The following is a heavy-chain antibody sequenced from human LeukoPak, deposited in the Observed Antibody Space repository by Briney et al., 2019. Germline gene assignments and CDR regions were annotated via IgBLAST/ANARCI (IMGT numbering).Heavy chain of an antibody. Sequence: PGGSLRLSCAASGFIFSNFEMNWVRQAPGKGLEWVSYISSSGSTIYYADSVKGRFTISRDNAKNSLYLQMNSLRAEDTAVYYCARDFHRRYYDSSGYNAFDIWGQATMVTVSS. J-gene: IGHJ3*02. CDR2: ISSSGSTI. V-gene: IGHV3-48*03. CDR3: ARDFHRRYYDSSGYNAFDI. D-gene: IGHD3-22*01. CDR1: GFIFSNFE.